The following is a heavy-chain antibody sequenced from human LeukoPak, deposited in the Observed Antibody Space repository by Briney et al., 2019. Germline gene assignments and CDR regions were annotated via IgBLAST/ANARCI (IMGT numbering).Heavy chain of an antibody. CDR3: ARLRRGVRELY. V-gene: IGHV3-23*01. CDR1: GFTFSSYA. D-gene: IGHD3-10*01. CDR2: SSDGST. J-gene: IGHJ4*02. Sequence: GGSLRLSCAASGFTFSSYAMSWVRQAPGKGLEWVSTSSDGSTYYADSVKGRFTISRDNFKNTLYLQMDSLRAEDTAVYYCARLRRGVRELYWGPGTLVTVSS.